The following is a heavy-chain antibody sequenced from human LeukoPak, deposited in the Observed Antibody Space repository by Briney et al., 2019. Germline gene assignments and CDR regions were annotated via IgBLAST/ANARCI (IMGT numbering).Heavy chain of an antibody. CDR2: IRYDGSNK. V-gene: IGHV3-30*02. Sequence: GGSLRLSCAAFGFTFSSYGMHWVRRAPGKGLEWVAFIRYDGSNKYYADSVKGRFTISRDNSKNTLYLQMNSLRAEDTAVYYCAKDHDAIIAAAGIYDYWGQGTLVTVSS. CDR1: GFTFSSYG. D-gene: IGHD6-13*01. J-gene: IGHJ4*02. CDR3: AKDHDAIIAAAGIYDY.